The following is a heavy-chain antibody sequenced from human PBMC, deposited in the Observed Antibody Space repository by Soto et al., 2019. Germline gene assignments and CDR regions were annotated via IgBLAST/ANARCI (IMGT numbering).Heavy chain of an antibody. D-gene: IGHD2-2*01. Sequence: SETLSLTCAVSGGSISSGGYSWSWIRQPPGKGLEWIGYIYHSGSTYYNPSLKSRVTISVDRSKNQFSLKLSSVTAADTAVYYCARAGQLRPGGYFDYWGQGTLVTVS. CDR1: GGSISSGGYS. CDR2: IYHSGST. CDR3: ARAGQLRPGGYFDY. V-gene: IGHV4-30-2*01. J-gene: IGHJ4*02.